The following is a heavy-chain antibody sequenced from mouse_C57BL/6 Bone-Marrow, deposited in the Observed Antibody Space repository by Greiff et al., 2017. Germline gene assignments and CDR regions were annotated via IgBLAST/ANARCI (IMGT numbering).Heavy chain of an antibody. Sequence: EVNVVESGGGLVKPGGSLKLSCAASGFTFSDYGMHWVRQAPEKGLEWVAYISSGSSTIYYADTVKGRFTISRDNAKNTLFLQMTSLRSEDTAMYYCARSYYYGSSYPWYFEVWGTGTTVTVSS. CDR2: ISSGSSTI. D-gene: IGHD1-1*01. CDR3: ARSYYYGSSYPWYFEV. J-gene: IGHJ1*03. V-gene: IGHV5-17*01. CDR1: GFTFSDYG.